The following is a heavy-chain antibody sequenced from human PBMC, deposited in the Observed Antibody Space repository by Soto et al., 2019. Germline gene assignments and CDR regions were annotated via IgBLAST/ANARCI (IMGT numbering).Heavy chain of an antibody. CDR3: HSGSGYYSFDY. D-gene: IGHD3-22*01. Sequence: GGSLRLSCAASGFTFSSYSINWVRQAPGKGLEWVSSISSSSIYIYYADSVKGRFNISRDNAKNSLYLKMNSLRDEDTAVYYCHSGSGYYSFDYLGQGALVAVCS. CDR2: ISSSSIYI. J-gene: IGHJ4*02. V-gene: IGHV3-21*01. CDR1: GFTFSSYS.